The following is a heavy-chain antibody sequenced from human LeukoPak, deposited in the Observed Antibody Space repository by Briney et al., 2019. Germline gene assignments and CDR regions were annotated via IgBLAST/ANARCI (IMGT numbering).Heavy chain of an antibody. Sequence: PSETLSLTCTVSGGSISSYYWSWIRQPPGKGPEWIGYIYYSGSTNYNPSLKSRVTISVDTSKNQFSLKLSSVTAADTAVYYCARQTMIVVADRRDDAFDIWGQGTMVTVSS. J-gene: IGHJ3*02. CDR1: GGSISSYY. D-gene: IGHD3-22*01. V-gene: IGHV4-59*08. CDR3: ARQTMIVVADRRDDAFDI. CDR2: IYYSGST.